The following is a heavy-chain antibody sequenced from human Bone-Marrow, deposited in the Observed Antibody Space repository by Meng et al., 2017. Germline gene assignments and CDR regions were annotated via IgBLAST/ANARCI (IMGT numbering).Heavy chain of an antibody. CDR2: TYVGGST. Sequence: SETLSLTCSVSGDSISNYYWNWLRQPAGKRLEWIGRTYVGGSTDYNPSLRSRATVSVDTSKNQISLRLASVTAADTAVYFCARGSAGDYYFDSWGQGTLVTVSS. CDR3: ARGSAGDYYFDS. CDR1: GDSISNYY. V-gene: IGHV4-4*07. D-gene: IGHD4-17*01. J-gene: IGHJ4*02.